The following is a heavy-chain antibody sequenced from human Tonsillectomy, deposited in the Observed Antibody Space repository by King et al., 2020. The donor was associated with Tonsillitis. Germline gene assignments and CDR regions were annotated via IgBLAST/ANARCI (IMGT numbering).Heavy chain of an antibody. D-gene: IGHD1-26*01. J-gene: IGHJ6*02. CDR2: IYWSSGSI. CDR3: AKAHSGSYWVGMDV. Sequence: VQLVESGGGLVQPGRSLRLSCAASGFTFDDYAMHWVRQPPGKGLEWVSGIYWSSGSIGYADSVKGRFTISRDNAKNYLYLQMNSLRAEDTALYYCAKAHSGSYWVGMDVWGQGTTVTVSS. CDR1: GFTFDDYA. V-gene: IGHV3-9*01.